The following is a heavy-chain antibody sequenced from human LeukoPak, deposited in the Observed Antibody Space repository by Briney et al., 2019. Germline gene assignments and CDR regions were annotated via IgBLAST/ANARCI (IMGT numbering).Heavy chain of an antibody. V-gene: IGHV4-59*01. J-gene: IGHJ4*02. CDR2: IYYSGST. CDR3: ARDVLSYDILTGYPLGGYFDY. D-gene: IGHD3-9*01. Sequence: SETLSLTCTVSGGSISSYYWSWIRQPPGKGLEWIGYIYYSGSTNYNPSLKSRVTISVDTSKNQFSLKLSSVTAADTAVYYCARDVLSYDILTGYPLGGYFDYWGQGTLVTVSS. CDR1: GGSISSYY.